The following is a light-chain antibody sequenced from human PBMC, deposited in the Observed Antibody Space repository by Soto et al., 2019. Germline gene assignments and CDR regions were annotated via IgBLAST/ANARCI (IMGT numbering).Light chain of an antibody. Sequence: EIVLTQSPATLSLSPGERATLSCRAGQNIGTSLVWSQQKPGQSPRLLIYDASHRATGVPARFSGSGSGTDLTLTISSLEPEDCEVYDGQQRSVWPITFGQGTRLEIK. V-gene: IGKV3-11*01. CDR1: QNIGTS. J-gene: IGKJ5*01. CDR2: DAS. CDR3: QQRSVWPIT.